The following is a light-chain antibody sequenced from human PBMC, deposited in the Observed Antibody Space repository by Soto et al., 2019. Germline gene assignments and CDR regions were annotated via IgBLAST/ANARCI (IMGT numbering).Light chain of an antibody. J-gene: IGLJ1*01. CDR3: CSYAGSNWGYV. Sequence: QSALTQSASLSGSPGQSITISCTGTSSDIGSYHLVSWYQQQSGKAPKLIIYKVSQWPSGVSDRFSASKSGNTASLTISGLQAEDEADYYCCSYAGSNWGYVFGTGTKLTVL. V-gene: IGLV2-23*02. CDR2: KVS. CDR1: SSDIGSYHL.